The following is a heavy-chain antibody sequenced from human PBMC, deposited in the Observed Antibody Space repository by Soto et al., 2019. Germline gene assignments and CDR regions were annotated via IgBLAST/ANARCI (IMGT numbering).Heavy chain of an antibody. V-gene: IGHV1-18*04. Sequence: ASVKVSCKASGYTFTSYGISWVRQAPGKGLEWIGWISAYNGNTKYAEKLQGRVTRTTDTSTRTAYIELRSLRSDDTAVHYRERVGWSGCSCYSSYYGMDVWGQAITVTVSS. D-gene: IGHD2-15*01. CDR1: GYTFTSYG. J-gene: IGHJ6*02. CDR3: ERVGWSGCSCYSSYYGMDV. CDR2: ISAYNGNT.